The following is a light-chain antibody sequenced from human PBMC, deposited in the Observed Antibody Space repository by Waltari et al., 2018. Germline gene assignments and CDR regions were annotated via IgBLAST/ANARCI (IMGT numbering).Light chain of an antibody. CDR1: TGAVTSGHF. V-gene: IGLV7-46*01. CDR3: LLSYSGARWV. J-gene: IGLJ3*02. CDR2: DTS. Sequence: QAVVTQEPSVTVSPGGTVTLTCGSSTGAVTSGHFPYWFQQKPGQAPRTLIYDTSNKHSWTPARFSGSLLGGKAALTLSCAQPEDEAEYYCLLSYSGARWVFGGGTKLTVL.